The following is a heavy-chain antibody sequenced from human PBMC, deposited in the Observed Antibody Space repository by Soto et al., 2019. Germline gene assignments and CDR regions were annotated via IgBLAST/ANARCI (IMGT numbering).Heavy chain of an antibody. CDR2: MYYSGSS. D-gene: IGHD2-21*02. V-gene: IGHV4-39*01. CDR3: ARQRLLRLKPDFDI. J-gene: IGHJ4*02. CDR1: GGSTSDKSYF. Sequence: PSETLSLTCSVSGGSTSDKSYFWGWVRQSPGKGLEWIGSMYYSGSSYYNPSLKSRVAISVDTSRNQFSLKLRSVTAADTAVYFCARQRLLRLKPDFDIWGQGTLVTASS.